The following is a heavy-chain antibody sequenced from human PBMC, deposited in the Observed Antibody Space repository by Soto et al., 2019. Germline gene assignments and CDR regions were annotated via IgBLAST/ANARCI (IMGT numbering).Heavy chain of an antibody. Sequence: GGSLRLSCAASGFTFSSYEMNWVRQAPGKGLEWVSYISSSGSTIYYSDSVKGRFTISIENAKNSLNLKMNSLRAEDTAVYYCARERYHYDSSGYYIDYWGQGTLATVSS. V-gene: IGHV3-48*03. CDR1: GFTFSSYE. CDR3: ARERYHYDSSGYYIDY. CDR2: ISSSGSTI. D-gene: IGHD3-22*01. J-gene: IGHJ4*02.